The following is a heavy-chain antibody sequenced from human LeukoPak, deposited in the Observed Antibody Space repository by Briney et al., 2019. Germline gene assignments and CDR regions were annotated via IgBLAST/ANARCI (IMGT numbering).Heavy chain of an antibody. CDR3: AKDYDILTGYFPGY. CDR2: ISYDGSNK. CDR1: GFTFSSYG. J-gene: IGHJ4*02. D-gene: IGHD3-9*01. Sequence: GGSLRLSCAASGFTFSSYGMHWVRQAPGKGLEWVAVISYDGSNKYYADSVKGRFTISRDNSKNTLYLQMNSLRAEDTAVYYCAKDYDILTGYFPGYWGQGTLVTVSS. V-gene: IGHV3-30*18.